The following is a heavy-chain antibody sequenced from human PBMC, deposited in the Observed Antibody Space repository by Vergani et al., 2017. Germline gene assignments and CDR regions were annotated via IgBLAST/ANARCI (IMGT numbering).Heavy chain of an antibody. CDR2: ISGSGGST. CDR1: GFTFSSYA. D-gene: IGHD5-18*01. Sequence: EVQLLESGGGLVQPGGSLRLSCAASGFTFSSYAMSWVRQAPGKGLEGVSAISGSGGSTYYADSVKGRFTISRDNSKNTLYLQMNSLRAEDTAVYYCAKGGIQLWLRGGYYYYYYGMDVWGQGTTVTVSS. J-gene: IGHJ6*02. V-gene: IGHV3-23*01. CDR3: AKGGIQLWLRGGYYYYYYGMDV.